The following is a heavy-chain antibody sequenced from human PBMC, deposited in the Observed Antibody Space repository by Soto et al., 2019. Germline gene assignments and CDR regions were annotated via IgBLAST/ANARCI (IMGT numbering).Heavy chain of an antibody. CDR3: VGEDFDY. Sequence: GGSLRLSCTASGFTFSNYWMHWVRQAAGQGLEWVSRIKSDGTYTNYADSVKGRFTISRDNAKNTLSLQMHSLRAGDTAVYFCVGEDFDYWGQGTQVTVSS. CDR2: IKSDGTYT. D-gene: IGHD3-16*01. CDR1: GFTFSNYW. J-gene: IGHJ4*02. V-gene: IGHV3-74*01.